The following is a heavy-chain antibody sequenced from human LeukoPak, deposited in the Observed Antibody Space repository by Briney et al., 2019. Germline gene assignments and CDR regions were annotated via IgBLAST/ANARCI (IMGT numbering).Heavy chain of an antibody. CDR3: ARGVPPQPTNWFDP. Sequence: SETLSLTCTVSGGSISSSSYYWGWIRQPPGKGLEWIGYIYYSGSTYYNPSLKSRVTISVDTSKNQFSLKLSSVTAADTAVYYCARGVPPQPTNWFDPWGQGTLVTVSS. V-gene: IGHV4-30-4*08. J-gene: IGHJ5*02. CDR2: IYYSGST. CDR1: GGSISSSSYY. D-gene: IGHD5-18*01.